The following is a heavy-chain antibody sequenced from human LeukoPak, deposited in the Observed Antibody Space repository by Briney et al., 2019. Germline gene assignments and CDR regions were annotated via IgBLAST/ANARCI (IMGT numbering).Heavy chain of an antibody. CDR2: FDPEDGET. CDR1: GYTLTELS. D-gene: IGHD6-19*01. J-gene: IGHJ6*02. V-gene: IGHV1-24*01. Sequence: GASVKVSCKVSGYTLTELSMHWVRQAPGKGLEWMGGFDPEDGETIYAQKFQGRVTMTEDTSTDTAYMELSSLRSDDTAVYYCARDSSGWWGYYYYGMDVWGQGTTVTVSS. CDR3: ARDSSGWWGYYYYGMDV.